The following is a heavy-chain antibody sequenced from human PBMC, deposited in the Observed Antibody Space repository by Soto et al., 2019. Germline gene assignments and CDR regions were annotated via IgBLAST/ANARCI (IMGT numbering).Heavy chain of an antibody. J-gene: IGHJ4*02. Sequence: SETLSLTYTGPGGAIRSSNYYWGWFRQPPGKGLEWIGSAYYSGTTYYNPSLSSRVTISVDTSKNQFSLKLSSVTAADTAVDYCARYQGNYLYYFDHWGQGTRVT. CDR1: GGAIRSSNYY. CDR3: ARYQGNYLYYFDH. V-gene: IGHV4-39*01. D-gene: IGHD3-10*01. CDR2: AYYSGTT.